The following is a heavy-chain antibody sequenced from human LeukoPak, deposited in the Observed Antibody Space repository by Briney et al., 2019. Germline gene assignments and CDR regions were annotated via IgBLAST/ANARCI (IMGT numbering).Heavy chain of an antibody. Sequence: GGSLRLSCAASGFTFSSYEMNWVRQAPGKGLEWVSYISSSGSTIYYADSVKGLFTIFRDNAKNSLYPQMNSLRAEDTAVYYCAELGITMIGGVWGKGTTVTISS. V-gene: IGHV3-48*03. CDR3: AELGITMIGGV. CDR1: GFTFSSYE. D-gene: IGHD3-10*02. J-gene: IGHJ6*04. CDR2: ISSSGSTI.